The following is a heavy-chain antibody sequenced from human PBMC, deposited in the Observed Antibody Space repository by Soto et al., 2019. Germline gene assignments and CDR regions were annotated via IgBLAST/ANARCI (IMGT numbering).Heavy chain of an antibody. Sequence: GESLKISCKGSGYSFTSYWIGWVRQMPGKGLEWMGIIYPGDSDTRYSPSFQGQVTISADKSISTAYLQWSSLKASDTAMYYCARLNDYGVVTAIQGLYYFDYWGQGTLVTVSS. D-gene: IGHD2-21*02. J-gene: IGHJ4*02. CDR2: IYPGDSDT. CDR3: ARLNDYGVVTAIQGLYYFDY. V-gene: IGHV5-51*01. CDR1: GYSFTSYW.